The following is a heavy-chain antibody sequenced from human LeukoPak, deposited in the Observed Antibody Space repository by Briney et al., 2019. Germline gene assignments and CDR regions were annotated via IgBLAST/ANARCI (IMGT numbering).Heavy chain of an antibody. V-gene: IGHV3-33*06. D-gene: IGHD2-15*01. CDR2: IWSDGSNK. CDR1: GFTFSNYA. CDR3: AKRRIYFDY. J-gene: IGHJ4*02. Sequence: GGSLRLSCTASGFTFSNYAMHWVRQAPGKGLEWVTIIWSDGSNKYYAESMKGRFTISRDNSKNTLYLEMNSLRAEDTAVYYCAKRRIYFDYWGQGTLVTVSS.